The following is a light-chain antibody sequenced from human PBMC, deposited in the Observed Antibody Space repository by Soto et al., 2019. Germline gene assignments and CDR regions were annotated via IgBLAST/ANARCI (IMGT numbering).Light chain of an antibody. Sequence: DIVLTQSPATLSLSPGARAPLYRGASQRVSGGFLAWYQQKPGLAPRLILYDTSFRATGIPDRFSGSGSGTDFTLTISRLDPEDFAVYYCQQYGSSASFGQGTKVDI. V-gene: IGKV3D-20*01. J-gene: IGKJ1*01. CDR1: QRVSGGF. CDR2: DTS. CDR3: QQYGSSAS.